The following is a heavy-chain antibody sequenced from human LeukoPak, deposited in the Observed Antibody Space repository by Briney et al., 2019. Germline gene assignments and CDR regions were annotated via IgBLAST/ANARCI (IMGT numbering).Heavy chain of an antibody. J-gene: IGHJ4*02. CDR2: IYYSGST. D-gene: IGHD6-19*01. Sequence: SETLSLTCTVSGGSISSYYWSWIRQPPGEGLEWIGYIYYSGSTNYNPSLKSRVTISVDTSKNQFSLKLSSVTAADTAVYYCAKEAVSGPFHYWGQGTLVTVSS. CDR1: GGSISSYY. V-gene: IGHV4-59*12. CDR3: AKEAVSGPFHY.